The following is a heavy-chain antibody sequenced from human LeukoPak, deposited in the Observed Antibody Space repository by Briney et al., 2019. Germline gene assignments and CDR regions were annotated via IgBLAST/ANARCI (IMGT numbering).Heavy chain of an antibody. CDR3: TTVYLTGEGNDY. V-gene: IGHV3-15*01. D-gene: IGHD3-9*01. CDR2: IKSKTDGGTT. CDR1: GFIFSNAW. J-gene: IGHJ4*02. Sequence: GGSLRLSCAASGFIFSNAWMIWVRQAPGKGLEWVGRIKSKTDGGTTDYAAPVKGRFIISRDDSKNTLYLQMNSLKTEDTALYYCTTVYLTGEGNDYWGQGTLVTVSS.